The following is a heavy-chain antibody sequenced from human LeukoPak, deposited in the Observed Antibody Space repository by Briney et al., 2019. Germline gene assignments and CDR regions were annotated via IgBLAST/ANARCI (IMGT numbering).Heavy chain of an antibody. CDR1: GFTLRNNW. D-gene: IGHD6-19*01. CDR2: ISGDGSST. V-gene: IGHV3-74*01. CDR3: ARDIALAGNYLDY. Sequence: GRSLRLSYAASGFTLRNNWMHWVRQPPGKGLEWVSRISGDGSSTTYADSVKGRFIISRDNAKNTLYLQMNSLRAEDTALYYCARDIALAGNYLDYWGQGTLVTVSS. J-gene: IGHJ4*02.